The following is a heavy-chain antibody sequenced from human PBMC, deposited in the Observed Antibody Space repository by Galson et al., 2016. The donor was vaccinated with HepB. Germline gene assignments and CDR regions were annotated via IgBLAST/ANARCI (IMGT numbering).Heavy chain of an antibody. J-gene: IGHJ5*02. D-gene: IGHD2/OR15-2a*01. Sequence: SLRLSCAASGFSFSGHGMHWLRQAPGKGLEWVAAIWHDGTNENYAASVKGRFSISRDNSKNSLYLQMNSLRTEDSALYYCGILYGGFDPWGQGTLVTVSS. CDR2: IWHDGTNE. CDR3: GILYGGFDP. CDR1: GFSFSGHG. V-gene: IGHV3-33*03.